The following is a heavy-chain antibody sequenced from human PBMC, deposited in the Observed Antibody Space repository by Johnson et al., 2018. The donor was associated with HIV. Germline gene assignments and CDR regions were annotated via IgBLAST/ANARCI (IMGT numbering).Heavy chain of an antibody. J-gene: IGHJ3*01. Sequence: QMLLVESGGDVVQPGRSLRLSCAASGFTFRSYAMHWVRQAPGKGLEWVAAIGYDGINKYYADYVKGRFTISRDNSKDTLYLQMHSLRPEDTALYYCARDPPYGGNPSAFDVWGQGTMVTVSS. D-gene: IGHD4-23*01. CDR3: ARDPPYGGNPSAFDV. V-gene: IGHV3-30*03. CDR1: GFTFRSYA. CDR2: IGYDGINK.